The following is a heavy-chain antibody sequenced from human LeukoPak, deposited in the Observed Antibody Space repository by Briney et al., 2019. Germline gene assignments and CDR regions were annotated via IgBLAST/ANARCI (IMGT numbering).Heavy chain of an antibody. CDR2: IKQDGSKK. CDR1: GDSISSDIW. CDR3: TRVGYIDEGIDY. J-gene: IGHJ4*02. D-gene: IGHD5-24*01. V-gene: IGHV3-7*04. Sequence: ETLSLTCAVSGDSISSDIWWNWVRQPPGKGLEWVANIKQDGSKKSYVDSVKGRFTISRDNAKNSLYLQMNSLRAEDTAIYYCTRVGYIDEGIDYWGQGTLVTVSS.